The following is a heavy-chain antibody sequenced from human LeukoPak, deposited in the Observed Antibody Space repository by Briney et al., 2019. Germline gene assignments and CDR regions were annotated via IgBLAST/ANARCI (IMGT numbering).Heavy chain of an antibody. CDR2: ISGSSDNT. CDR1: GFTFTVYA. CDR3: AREGGDSWDY. J-gene: IGHJ4*02. V-gene: IGHV3-23*01. D-gene: IGHD6-13*01. Sequence: GGSLRLSCAASGFTFTVYAMSWVRQAPGKGLEWVSAISGSSDNTYFADSVKGRFTISRDNSKNTVSLQMNSLRAEDTAVYYCAREGGDSWDYWGQGTLVTVSS.